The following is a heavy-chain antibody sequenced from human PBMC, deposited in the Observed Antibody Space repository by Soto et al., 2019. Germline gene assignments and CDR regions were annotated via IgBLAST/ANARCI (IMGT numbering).Heavy chain of an antibody. CDR2: IYPGDSDT. J-gene: IGHJ5*02. CDR3: ARLNVVVVPAAMIWFDP. D-gene: IGHD2-2*01. CDR1: GYSFTSYW. V-gene: IGHV5-51*01. Sequence: GESLKISCKGSGYSFTSYWIGWVRQMPGRGLEWMGIIYPGDSDTRYSPSFQGQVTISADKSISTAYLQWSSLKASDTAMYYCARLNVVVVPAAMIWFDPWGQGTLVTVSS.